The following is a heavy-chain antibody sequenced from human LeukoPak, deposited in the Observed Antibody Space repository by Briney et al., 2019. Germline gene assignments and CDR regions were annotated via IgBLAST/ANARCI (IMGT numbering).Heavy chain of an antibody. V-gene: IGHV4-59*08. CDR2: IYYSGST. D-gene: IGHD6-6*01. CDR1: GGSISSYY. Sequence: PSETLSLTCTVSGGSISSYYWSWIRQPPGKGLEWIGYIYYSGSTYYNPSLKSRVTISVDTSKNQFSLKLSSVTAADTAVYYCARHAIAARPIDYWGQGTLVTVSS. J-gene: IGHJ4*02. CDR3: ARHAIAARPIDY.